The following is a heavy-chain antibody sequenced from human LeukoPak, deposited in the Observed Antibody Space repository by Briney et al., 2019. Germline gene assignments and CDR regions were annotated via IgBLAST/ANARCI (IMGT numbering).Heavy chain of an antibody. V-gene: IGHV1-2*02. CDR3: TSGAYSSSWSVDY. D-gene: IGHD6-13*01. J-gene: IGHJ4*02. CDR2: INPNSGGT. CDR1: GYTFTSYY. Sequence: ASVKVSCKASGYTFTSYYMHWVRQAPGQGLEWMGWINPNSGGTNYAQKFQGRVTMTRDTSISTAYMELTSLTSDGTAVYYCTSGAYSSSWSVDYWGQGTLVTVSS.